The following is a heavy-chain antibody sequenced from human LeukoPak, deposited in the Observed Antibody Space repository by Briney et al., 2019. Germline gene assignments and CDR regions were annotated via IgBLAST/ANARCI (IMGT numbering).Heavy chain of an antibody. V-gene: IGHV4-59*01. CDR3: ARVLRAVAGNAFDI. J-gene: IGHJ3*02. CDR2: IYYSGST. D-gene: IGHD6-19*01. Sequence: ASETLSLTCTVSGGSISSYYWSWIRQPPGKGLEWMGYIYYSGSTNYNPSLKSRVTISVDTSKNQFSLKLSSVTAADTAVYYCARVLRAVAGNAFDIWGQGTMVTVSS. CDR1: GGSISSYY.